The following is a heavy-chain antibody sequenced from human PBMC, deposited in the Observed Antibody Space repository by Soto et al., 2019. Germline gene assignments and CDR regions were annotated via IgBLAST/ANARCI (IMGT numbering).Heavy chain of an antibody. J-gene: IGHJ4*02. CDR3: ARDRDNSNWPNFDF. CDR1: GDTFSIYT. Sequence: QVQLVQSGSEVKKPGSSVKVSCKASGDTFSIYTISWVRQAPGQGLEWMGRVIPIFDITSYTQRFQGRVTITADKSTTTVYMGLSSLRSEDTAVYYCARDRDNSNWPNFDFWGQGTLVTVSS. CDR2: VIPIFDIT. D-gene: IGHD6-13*01. V-gene: IGHV1-69*02.